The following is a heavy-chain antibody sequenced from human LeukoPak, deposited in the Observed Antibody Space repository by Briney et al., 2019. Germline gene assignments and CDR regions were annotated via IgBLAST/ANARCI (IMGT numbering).Heavy chain of an antibody. CDR3: ARAHNWKYGSFDF. J-gene: IGHJ4*02. CDR2: IKQDGSEK. Sequence: PGGSLRLSCAASGFTFSSSWMSWVRQAPGKGLEWVANIKQDGSEKYYVDSVKGRFTISRDNAKNSLYLQMNSLRAEDTAVYYCARAHNWKYGSFDFWGQGTLVTVSS. V-gene: IGHV3-7*01. CDR1: GFTFSSSW. D-gene: IGHD1-7*01.